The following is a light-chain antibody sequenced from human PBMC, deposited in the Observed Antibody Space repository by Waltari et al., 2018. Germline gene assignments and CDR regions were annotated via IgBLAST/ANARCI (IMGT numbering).Light chain of an antibody. J-gene: IGKJ1*01. CDR3: QQYYTTPPWT. CDR1: QSILYSSNSQNY. CDR2: WAS. Sequence: DIVMTQSPDSLAVSLGERATINCKSSQSILYSSNSQNYLAWYQQKPGQPHKLLIYWASTRESGVPDRFSGSGSGTDFTLTISGLQPEDVAVYYCQQYYTTPPWTFGQGTKVEIK. V-gene: IGKV4-1*01.